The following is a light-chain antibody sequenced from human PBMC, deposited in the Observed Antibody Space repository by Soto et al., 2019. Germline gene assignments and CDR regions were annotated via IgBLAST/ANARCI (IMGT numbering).Light chain of an antibody. CDR3: HQYGTSPLT. Sequence: IVLTQSPGTLSLSQGERATLSCRASQSVSSSYLAWYQQKPGQAPRLLIYGASSRATGIPDRFTGSGSATDFTLTISRLEPEDFGIYYCHQYGTSPLTFGGGTKVDI. V-gene: IGKV3-20*01. CDR2: GAS. CDR1: QSVSSSY. J-gene: IGKJ4*01.